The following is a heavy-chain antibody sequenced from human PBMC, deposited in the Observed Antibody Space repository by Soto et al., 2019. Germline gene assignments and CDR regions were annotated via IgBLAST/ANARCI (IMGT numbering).Heavy chain of an antibody. CDR2: FSFYGRRDNT. D-gene: IGHD2-2*02. CDR1: GFTFSSYD. J-gene: IGHJ4*02. CDR3: AKSIYTANGGARDF. Sequence: EVQLLESGGGLLQPGGSVRLSCVGAGFTFSSYDMPWVRQAPGKRLEWFSSFSFYGRRDNTYYADSVKGRFTISRDNSRNAVYPQMDNLRVEDAGVYDCAKSIYTANGGARDFCGLGTVVTVSS. V-gene: IGHV3-23*01.